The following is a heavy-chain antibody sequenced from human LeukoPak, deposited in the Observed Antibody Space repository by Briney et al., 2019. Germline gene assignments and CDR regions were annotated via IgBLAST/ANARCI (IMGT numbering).Heavy chain of an antibody. CDR3: ARLAGLHREYFDY. J-gene: IGHJ4*02. V-gene: IGHV4-39*01. D-gene: IGHD1-14*01. CDR2: IYYSGST. CDR1: GGSISSYSYY. Sequence: SETLSLTCTVSGGSISSYSYYWGWIRQPPGKGVEWIGSIYYSGSTYYNPSLKSRVTISVDTSKNQFSLKLSSATAADTAVYYCARLAGLHREYFDYWGQGTLVTVSS.